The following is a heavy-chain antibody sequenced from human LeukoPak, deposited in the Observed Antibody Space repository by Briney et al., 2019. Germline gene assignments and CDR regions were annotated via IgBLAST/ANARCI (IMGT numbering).Heavy chain of an antibody. CDR3: ARIERSSYSLGFDY. CDR1: GESFSSYY. J-gene: IGHJ4*02. D-gene: IGHD6-6*01. Sequence: PSETLSLTCAVYGESFSSYYWSWIRQHPGKGLEWIGHIYYSGTSFYNPSLTSRVTISVDTSKNQFSLKLASVNDADTAVYYCARIERSSYSLGFDYWGQGTLVTVSS. CDR2: IYYSGTS. V-gene: IGHV4-59*06.